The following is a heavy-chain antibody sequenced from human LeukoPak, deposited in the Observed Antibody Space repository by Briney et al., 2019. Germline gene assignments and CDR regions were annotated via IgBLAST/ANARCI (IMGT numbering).Heavy chain of an antibody. CDR2: ISSSSGTI. CDR1: GFTFSSYS. CDR3: ARRTSSGRAPDY. D-gene: IGHD3-10*01. Sequence: GGSLRLSCAASGFTFSSYSMNWVRQAPGKGLGWVSYISSSSGTIYYADSVKGRFTISRDNAKNSLYLQMNSLRAEDTAVYYCARRTSSGRAPDYWGQGTLVTVSS. V-gene: IGHV3-48*01. J-gene: IGHJ4*02.